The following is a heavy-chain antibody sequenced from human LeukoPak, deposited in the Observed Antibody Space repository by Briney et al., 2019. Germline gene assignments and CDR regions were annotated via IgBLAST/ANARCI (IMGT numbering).Heavy chain of an antibody. CDR2: IRYDGNKK. CDR1: GFTLSEYG. J-gene: IGHJ4*02. V-gene: IGHV3-30*02. Sequence: GGSLRLSCAASGFTLSEYGMHWVRLAPGKGLEWVAFIRYDGNKKYYIDSVRGRFTTSRDNSMNTVSLQMDSLRTEDTAVYYCARNAHSFDSSGYYFHFWGQGTLVTVSS. CDR3: ARNAHSFDSSGYYFHF. D-gene: IGHD3-22*01.